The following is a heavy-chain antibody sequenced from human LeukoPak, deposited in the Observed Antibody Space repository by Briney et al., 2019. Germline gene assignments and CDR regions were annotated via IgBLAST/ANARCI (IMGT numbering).Heavy chain of an antibody. V-gene: IGHV4-59*08. CDR3: ARLDLAFDY. D-gene: IGHD3/OR15-3a*01. Sequence: PSETLSLTFTVSGGSISSYYWSWIRQPPGKGLEWIGYIYYSGSTNYNPSLKSRVTISVDTSKNQFSLKLSSVTAADTAVYYCARLDLAFDYWGQGTLVTVSS. CDR2: IYYSGST. J-gene: IGHJ4*02. CDR1: GGSISSYY.